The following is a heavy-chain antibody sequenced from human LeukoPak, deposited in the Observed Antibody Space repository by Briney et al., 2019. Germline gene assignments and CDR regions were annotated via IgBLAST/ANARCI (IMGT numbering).Heavy chain of an antibody. Sequence: SETLSLTCAVYGGSFSTYYWTWLRQPPGKGLEWIGEINHSASTNYHPSLKSRVTISVDTSKNQFSLKLSSVTAADTAVYYCARGLEYDFWSGNYSDGYLWGQGTMVTVSS. D-gene: IGHD3-3*01. V-gene: IGHV4-34*01. CDR3: ARGLEYDFWSGNYSDGYL. J-gene: IGHJ3*01. CDR2: INHSAST. CDR1: GGSFSTYY.